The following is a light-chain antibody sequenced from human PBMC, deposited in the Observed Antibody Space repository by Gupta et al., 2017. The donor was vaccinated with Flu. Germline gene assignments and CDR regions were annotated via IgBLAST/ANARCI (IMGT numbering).Light chain of an antibody. CDR3: QEWHSSRDRV. Sequence: SYVLTQPPSVSVAPGQTGKITCGGDDIGTHSVHWYQQKPGQAPVLVVYDDSDRPSGIPERVSGSNSGNTATLTVTRVEAGDEAYYDCQEWHSSRDRVFGGGTKLTVL. V-gene: IGLV3-21*02. J-gene: IGLJ2*01. CDR1: DIGTHS. CDR2: DDS.